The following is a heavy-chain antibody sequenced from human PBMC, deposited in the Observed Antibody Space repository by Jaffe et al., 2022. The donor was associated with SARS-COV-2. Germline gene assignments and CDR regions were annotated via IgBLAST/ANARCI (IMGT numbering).Heavy chain of an antibody. CDR1: GYSFNIYW. J-gene: IGHJ5*01. Sequence: EVQLVQSGAEVKKPGESLKISCKGSGYSFNIYWIGWVRQMPGEGLEWMGIIYPRDSDTRYSPSFQGQVVISVDKSINTAYLHWSSLKASDTAMYYCARWDSGSGSDRGFDSWGQGTLVTVSS. V-gene: IGHV5-51*01. D-gene: IGHD3-10*01. CDR3: ARWDSGSGSDRGFDS. CDR2: IYPRDSDT.